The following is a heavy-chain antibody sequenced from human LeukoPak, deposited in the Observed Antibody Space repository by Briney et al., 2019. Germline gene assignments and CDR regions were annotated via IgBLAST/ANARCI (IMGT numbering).Heavy chain of an antibody. D-gene: IGHD2-8*01. CDR2: IYYRGRT. CDR1: GGSLSSYY. Sequence: KPSETLSLTCTVSGGSLSSYYWSWIRQPPGKGLEWIGYIYYRGRTKYNPSLQSRVTISVDTSRNQFSLRLSSVTAADTAVYYCSRENGAFSPFGYWGQGTLVTVLS. V-gene: IGHV4-59*12. J-gene: IGHJ4*02. CDR3: SRENGAFSPFGY.